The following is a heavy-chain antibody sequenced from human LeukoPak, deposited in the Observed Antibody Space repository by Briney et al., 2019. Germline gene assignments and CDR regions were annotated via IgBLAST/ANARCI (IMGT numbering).Heavy chain of an antibody. Sequence: ASVKVSCKASGYTFTGYYMHWVRQAPGQGLEWLGGINPNSGGTNYAQKCQGRVTMTRDPSISTAYMELSRLRSDDTAVYYCARDRSVVVVPAAIPHNWFDPWGQGTLVTVSS. D-gene: IGHD2-2*01. CDR3: ARDRSVVVVPAAIPHNWFDP. CDR2: INPNSGGT. V-gene: IGHV1-2*02. CDR1: GYTFTGYY. J-gene: IGHJ5*02.